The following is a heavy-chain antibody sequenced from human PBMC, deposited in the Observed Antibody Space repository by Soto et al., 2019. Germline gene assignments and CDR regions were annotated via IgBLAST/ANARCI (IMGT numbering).Heavy chain of an antibody. V-gene: IGHV1-8*01. Sequence: QVQLVQSGAEVNKPGASVRVSCKTSGYTFTSYDINWVRQAPGQGLEWVGWMNTNSDDTRSAQKFRGRLTLTRDKSMRAVYMKLSNLRPDDSAVYYCAREWSAAGHFYGMDVWGQGTTVAVSS. D-gene: IGHD6-13*01. CDR3: AREWSAAGHFYGMDV. CDR1: GYTFTSYD. CDR2: MNTNSDDT. J-gene: IGHJ6*02.